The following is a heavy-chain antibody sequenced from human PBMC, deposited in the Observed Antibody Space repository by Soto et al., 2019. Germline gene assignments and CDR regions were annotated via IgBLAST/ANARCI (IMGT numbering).Heavy chain of an antibody. D-gene: IGHD2-8*01. Sequence: GGSLRLSCAASGFTFSSHDMGWLRQAPGTGPEWVAFVDGSGGDTSYADSVKGRFTISRDNSDNSLFLHMNSLRAEDTGRYFCVKEIFPAAYAATSAFDLWGQGTLVTVSS. CDR2: VDGSGGDT. CDR1: GFTFSSHD. J-gene: IGHJ4*02. CDR3: VKEIFPAAYAATSAFDL. V-gene: IGHV3-23*01.